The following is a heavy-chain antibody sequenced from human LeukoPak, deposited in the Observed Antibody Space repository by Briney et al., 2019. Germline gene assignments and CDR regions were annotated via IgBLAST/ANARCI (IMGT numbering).Heavy chain of an antibody. V-gene: IGHV4-4*07. CDR3: AREVERINYIDV. D-gene: IGHD2-15*01. J-gene: IGHJ6*03. CDR1: GGSISGFS. CDR2: IYASGST. Sequence: PSETLSLTCSVSGGSISGFSWTWIRQPAGRGLEWIGHIYASGSTNYNPSLKGRVTISLDESKIQFSLMLSSVTDADTAVYYCAREVERINYIDVWGKGTTVTVSS.